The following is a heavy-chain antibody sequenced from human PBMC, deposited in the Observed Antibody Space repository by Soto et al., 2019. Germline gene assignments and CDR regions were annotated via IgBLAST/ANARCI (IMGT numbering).Heavy chain of an antibody. CDR1: GFTFSSNA. D-gene: IGHD2-2*01. V-gene: IGHV3-23*01. J-gene: IGHJ5*01. Sequence: EVQLLESGGAVVQPGGSLRLSCAASGFTFSSNAMSWVRQAPGKGLEWVSGVNDNGGSTFYADSVKGRFTISRDNSKNTLFLQMNSLRVEDTAVYYCARPGYCSSSICYGGLFDSWGQGTLVTVSS. CDR3: ARPGYCSSSICYGGLFDS. CDR2: VNDNGGST.